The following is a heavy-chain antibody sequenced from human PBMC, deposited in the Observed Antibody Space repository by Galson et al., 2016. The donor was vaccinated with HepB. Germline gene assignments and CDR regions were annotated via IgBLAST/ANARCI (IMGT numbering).Heavy chain of an antibody. CDR2: ISGYNGDT. D-gene: IGHD2-8*01. J-gene: IGHJ4*02. CDR3: AKTNTDCHQGVCYDY. Sequence: SVKVSCKASGYTFTRNGISWVRQAPGQGLEWMGWISGYNGDTRYAQNFQGRITVTTDTSTSTVYMDLRSLRSDDTAVYYCAKTNTDCHQGVCYDYWGQGTLVTVSS. V-gene: IGHV1-18*01. CDR1: GYTFTRNG.